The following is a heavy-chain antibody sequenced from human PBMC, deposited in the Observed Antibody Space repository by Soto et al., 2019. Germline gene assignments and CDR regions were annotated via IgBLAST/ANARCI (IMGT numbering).Heavy chain of an antibody. Sequence: GSLRLSCTASGFTFSSYGMHWVRQAPGKGLEWVALISYDGSNKYYADSMRGRFTISRDNSKNTLYLQMNSLRAEDTAVYYCAKEKFGVGYYGSGSYLSFDYWGRGTLVTVSS. CDR3: AKEKFGVGYYGSGSYLSFDY. D-gene: IGHD3-10*01. CDR2: ISYDGSNK. J-gene: IGHJ4*02. CDR1: GFTFSSYG. V-gene: IGHV3-30*18.